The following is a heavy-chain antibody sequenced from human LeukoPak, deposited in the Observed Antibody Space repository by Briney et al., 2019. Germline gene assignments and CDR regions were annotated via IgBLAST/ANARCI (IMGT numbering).Heavy chain of an antibody. D-gene: IGHD1-1*01. CDR2: ISPNSGGT. CDR1: GYTFTGYY. V-gene: IGHV1-2*02. CDR3: ARDKQLDWAHYFYYYMDV. Sequence: GASVKVSCKASGYTFTGYYMHWVRQAPGQGLEWMGWISPNSGGTNYAQKFQGRVTMTRDTSISTAYMELSRLTSDDTAVYYCARDKQLDWAHYFYYYMDVWGKGTTVTVSS. J-gene: IGHJ6*03.